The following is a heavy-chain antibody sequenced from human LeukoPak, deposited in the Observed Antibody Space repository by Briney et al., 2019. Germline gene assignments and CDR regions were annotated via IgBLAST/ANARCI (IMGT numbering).Heavy chain of an antibody. J-gene: IGHJ4*02. CDR3: ARDHRSAGWFGESKSYYFDK. Sequence: PGGSLRLSCAASGFTFSNYAMHWVRQAPGKGLEWVAFIRYDGSNKYYADSVKGRFSISRDNSKNTLYLQMNSLRAEDTAVYYCARDHRSAGWFGESKSYYFDKWGQGTLVTVSS. CDR1: GFTFSNYA. V-gene: IGHV3-30*02. CDR2: IRYDGSNK. D-gene: IGHD3-10*01.